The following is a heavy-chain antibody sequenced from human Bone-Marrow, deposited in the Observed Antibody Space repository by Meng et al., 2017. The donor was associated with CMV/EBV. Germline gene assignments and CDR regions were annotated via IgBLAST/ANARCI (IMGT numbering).Heavy chain of an antibody. CDR3: TTGSSRLHY. J-gene: IGHJ4*02. CDR1: GCTFIKAW. D-gene: IGHD3-10*01. Sequence: GESLKIFCAVSGCTFIKAWMSWVRRVPGKGVEWVGRIKSKSDGETTNYVAPVEGRFNISRDDSRDILYLQMNSLKTEDTAVYYYTTGSSRLHYWGQGTLVTVSS. V-gene: IGHV3-15*01. CDR2: IKSKSDGETT.